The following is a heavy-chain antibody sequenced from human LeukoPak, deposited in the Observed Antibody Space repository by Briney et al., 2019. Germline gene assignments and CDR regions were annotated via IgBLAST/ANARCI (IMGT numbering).Heavy chain of an antibody. J-gene: IGHJ3*02. D-gene: IGHD4-17*01. CDR3: ARDPNGDYIGTFDT. CDR2: ISGSGGST. CDR1: ELTFSSYG. V-gene: IGHV3-23*01. Sequence: GGCLRLSCAASELTFSSYGMSWVRQAPGKGLEWVSSISGSGGSTQYADSVQGRFAISRDNSKNTLYLQMNSLRVEDTAVYFCARDPNGDYIGTFDTWGRGTMVSVSS.